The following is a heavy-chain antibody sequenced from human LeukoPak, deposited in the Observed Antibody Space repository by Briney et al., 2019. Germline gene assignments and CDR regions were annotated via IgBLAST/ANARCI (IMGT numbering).Heavy chain of an antibody. V-gene: IGHV3-48*04. J-gene: IGHJ5*02. CDR2: ISSSSSTI. Sequence: GGSLRLSCAASGFTFSRYSMNWVRQAPGKGLEWVSYISSSSSTIYYADSVKGRLTISRDNAKNSLYLQMNSLRAEDTAVYYCARELGSRSHNWFDPWGQGTLVTVSS. CDR1: GFTFSRYS. D-gene: IGHD2-15*01. CDR3: ARELGSRSHNWFDP.